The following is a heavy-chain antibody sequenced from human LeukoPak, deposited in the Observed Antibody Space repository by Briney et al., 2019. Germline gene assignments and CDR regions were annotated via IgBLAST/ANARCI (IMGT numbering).Heavy chain of an antibody. Sequence: GGSLRLSCAASGFTFSSYGMHWVRQAPGKGLEWVAVIWYDGSNKYYADSVKGRFTISRDNAKNSLYLQMNGLRAEDTALYYCAKDIAEAVAVFGLGAFDIWGQGTMVTVSS. J-gene: IGHJ3*02. CDR1: GFTFSSYG. CDR3: AKDIAEAVAVFGLGAFDI. V-gene: IGHV3-33*03. CDR2: IWYDGSNK. D-gene: IGHD6-19*01.